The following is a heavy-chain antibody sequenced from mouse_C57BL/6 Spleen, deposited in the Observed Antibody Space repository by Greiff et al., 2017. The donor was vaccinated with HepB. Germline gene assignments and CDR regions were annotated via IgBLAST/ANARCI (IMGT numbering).Heavy chain of an antibody. Sequence: QVQLQQPGAELVRPGSSVKLSCKASGYTFTSYWMHWVKQRPIQGLEWIGNIDPSDSETHYNQKFKDKATLTVDKSSSTAYMKLSSLTSEDSAVYYCARSSSYDYFDYWGQGTTLTVSS. CDR1: GYTFTSYW. V-gene: IGHV1-52*01. CDR2: IDPSDSET. CDR3: ARSSSYDYFDY. D-gene: IGHD1-1*01. J-gene: IGHJ2*01.